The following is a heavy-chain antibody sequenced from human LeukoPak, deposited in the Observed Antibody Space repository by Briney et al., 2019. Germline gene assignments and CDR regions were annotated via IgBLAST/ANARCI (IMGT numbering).Heavy chain of an antibody. Sequence: GGSLRLSCAASGFTFGSYSMNWVRQAPGKGLEWVSYISSSSSTIYYADSVKGRFTISRDNAKNSLYLQMNSLRAEDTAVYYCARDGKYGGNSDAFDIWGQGTMVTVSS. CDR3: ARDGKYGGNSDAFDI. D-gene: IGHD4-23*01. J-gene: IGHJ3*02. CDR1: GFTFGSYS. V-gene: IGHV3-48*04. CDR2: ISSSSSTI.